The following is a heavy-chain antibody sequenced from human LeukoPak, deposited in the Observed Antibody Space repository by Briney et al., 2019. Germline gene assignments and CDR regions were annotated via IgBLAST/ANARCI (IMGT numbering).Heavy chain of an antibody. CDR2: IGPDGSVT. Sequence: GGSLRLSCAASGFTLSPFWMHWVRQSPGKGPVWVSRIGPDGSVTNYADSVKGRFTISRDNARNTLYLQISSLSVEDAAVYFCARGMWGAFDYWGQGALVTVSS. V-gene: IGHV3-74*01. J-gene: IGHJ4*02. CDR1: GFTLSPFW. CDR3: ARGMWGAFDY. D-gene: IGHD1-26*01.